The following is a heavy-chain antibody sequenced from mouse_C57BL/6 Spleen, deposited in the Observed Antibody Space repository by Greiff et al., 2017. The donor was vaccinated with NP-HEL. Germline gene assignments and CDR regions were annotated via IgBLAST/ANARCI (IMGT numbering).Heavy chain of an antibody. CDR3: ARRERANGYDEAMDY. CDR2: INPNYGTT. Sequence: VQLQQSGPELVKPGASVKISCKASGYSFTDYNMNWVKQSNGKSLEWIGVINPNYGTTSYNQKFKGKATVTVDQSSSTAYMQLNSLTSEDSAVYYCARRERANGYDEAMDYWRQGTSVTVSS. J-gene: IGHJ4*01. D-gene: IGHD2-2*01. V-gene: IGHV1-39*01. CDR1: GYSFTDYN.